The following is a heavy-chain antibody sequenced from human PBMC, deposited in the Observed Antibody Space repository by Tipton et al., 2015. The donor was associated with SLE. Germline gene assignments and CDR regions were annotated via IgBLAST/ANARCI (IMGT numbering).Heavy chain of an antibody. J-gene: IGHJ4*02. D-gene: IGHD7-27*01. CDR3: AKGASNRGRYFGH. CDR2: ISGSGLSA. Sequence: SLRLYCAASGFTFGDYAMTWVRQAPGKGLEWVSVISGSGLSAYSADSVKGRFTISRDNSKNTLYLQMNSLRVDDTAVYYCAKGASNRGRYFGHWGQGTLVTVSS. CDR1: GFTFGDYA. V-gene: IGHV3-23*01.